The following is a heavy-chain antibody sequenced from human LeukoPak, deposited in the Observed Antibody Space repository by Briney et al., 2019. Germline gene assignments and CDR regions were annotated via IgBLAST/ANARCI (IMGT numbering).Heavy chain of an antibody. CDR2: IYWDDDK. V-gene: IGHV2-5*02. CDR3: AHTRTAEYAFDI. CDR1: GFSLSTSGVG. D-gene: IGHD1-1*01. Sequence: SGPTLVKPTQTLTLTCTFSGFSLSTSGVGVAWIRQPPGKALEWLALIYWDDDKRYSPSLESRLTISKDTSKNQVFLTMTNMDPVDTATYYCAHTRTAEYAFDIWGQGTMVTVSS. J-gene: IGHJ3*02.